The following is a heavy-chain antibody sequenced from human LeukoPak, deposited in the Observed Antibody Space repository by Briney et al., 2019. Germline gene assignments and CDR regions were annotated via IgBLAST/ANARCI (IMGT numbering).Heavy chain of an antibody. CDR2: MNPNSGNT. V-gene: IGHV1-8*01. Sequence: ASVKVSCKASGYTFTSYDINWVRQATGQGLEWMGWMNPNSGNTGYAQKFQGRVTMTRNTSISTAYMELSSLRSEDTAVYYCATLPASRQLVVGATRQYYFDYWGQGTLVTVSS. CDR3: ATLPASRQLVVGATRQYYFDY. CDR1: GYTFTSYD. D-gene: IGHD6-6*01. J-gene: IGHJ4*02.